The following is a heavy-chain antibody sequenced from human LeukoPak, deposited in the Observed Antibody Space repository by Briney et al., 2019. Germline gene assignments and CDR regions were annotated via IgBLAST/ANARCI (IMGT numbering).Heavy chain of an antibody. D-gene: IGHD6-19*01. V-gene: IGHV3-21*01. CDR3: AGDKTTGGWYEIDY. CDR1: GFTFSSYS. CDR2: LSTSSSYI. J-gene: IGHJ4*02. Sequence: GGSLRLSRAASGFTFSSYSMNWVRQAPGKGLEWVSSLSTSSSYIYYADSLKGRFTISRDNAKNSLYLQMNSLRAEDTAVYYCAGDKTTGGWYEIDYWGQGTLVTVSS.